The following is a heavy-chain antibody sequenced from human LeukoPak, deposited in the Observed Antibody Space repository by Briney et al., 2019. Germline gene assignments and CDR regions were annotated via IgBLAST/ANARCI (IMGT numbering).Heavy chain of an antibody. J-gene: IGHJ4*02. V-gene: IGHV1-46*01. D-gene: IGHD6-19*01. Sequence: ASVKVSCKASGYTFTSYYMHWVRQAPGQGLEWMGIINPSGGSTSYAQKFQGRVTMTEDTSTDTAYMELSSLRSEDTAVYYCATDSSGWHNGVFDYRGQGTLVTVSS. CDR2: INPSGGST. CDR1: GYTFTSYY. CDR3: ATDSSGWHNGVFDY.